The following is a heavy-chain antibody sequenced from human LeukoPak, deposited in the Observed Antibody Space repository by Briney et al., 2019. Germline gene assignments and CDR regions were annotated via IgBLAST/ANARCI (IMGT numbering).Heavy chain of an antibody. CDR3: AREAGSYGLYYFDY. V-gene: IGHV1-69*04. CDR1: GGTFSSYT. J-gene: IGHJ4*02. D-gene: IGHD5-18*01. Sequence: SVKVSCKASGGTFSSYTISWVRQAPGQGLEWMGRIIPIRGIANDAQKFQGRVTITADKSTSTAYMELSSLRSEDTAVYYCAREAGSYGLYYFDYWGQGTGVIVSS. CDR2: IIPIRGIA.